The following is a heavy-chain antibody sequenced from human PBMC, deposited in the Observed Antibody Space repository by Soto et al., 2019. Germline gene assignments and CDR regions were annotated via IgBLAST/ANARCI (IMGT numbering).Heavy chain of an antibody. CDR2: IYSSGST. CDR3: ARDSPLSGFEYYFDY. V-gene: IGHV4-61*01. Sequence: SETLSLTCTVSGGSVSSGSYYWSWIRQPPVKGLEWIGYIYSSGSTNYNPSLKSRVTISVDTSKNQFSLKLSSVTAADTAVYYCARDSPLSGFEYYFDYWGQGTLVTVSS. CDR1: GGSVSSGSYY. J-gene: IGHJ4*02. D-gene: IGHD3-22*01.